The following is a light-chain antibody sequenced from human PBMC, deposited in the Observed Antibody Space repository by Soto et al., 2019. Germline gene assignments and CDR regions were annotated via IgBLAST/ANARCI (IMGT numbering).Light chain of an antibody. CDR3: CSYAGSCPFV. CDR1: SSDVGGYNY. Sequence: QSVLTQPRSVSGSPGQSVTISCTGTSSDVGGYNYVSWYQHHPGKAPKLMIYDVSKRPSGVPDRFSGSKSGNTASLTISGLQAEDEADYYCCSYAGSCPFVFGTGTKVTVL. J-gene: IGLJ1*01. V-gene: IGLV2-11*01. CDR2: DVS.